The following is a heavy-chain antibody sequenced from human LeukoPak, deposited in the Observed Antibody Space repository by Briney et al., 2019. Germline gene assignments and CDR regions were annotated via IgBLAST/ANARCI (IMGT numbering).Heavy chain of an antibody. CDR3: AKGAYDYIEIGYFDS. D-gene: IGHD5-12*01. V-gene: IGHV3-23*01. CDR1: GFIFTTYS. Sequence: GGSLRLSCAASGFIFTTYSMNWVRQAPGKGLEWVSVLIGSSGSTDYADSVKVRFTISRDNSKNTVFLQMNSLRAEDTAIYFCAKGAYDYIEIGYFDSWGQGTLVTVSS. J-gene: IGHJ4*02. CDR2: LIGSSGST.